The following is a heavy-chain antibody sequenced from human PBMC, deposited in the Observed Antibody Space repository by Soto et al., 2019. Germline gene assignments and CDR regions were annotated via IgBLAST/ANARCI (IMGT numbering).Heavy chain of an antibody. CDR3: ARDGESGWYRPEGEYNWFDP. CDR2: ISYDGSNK. Sequence: QVQLVESGGGVVQPGRSLRLSCAAYGFTFSSYDMHWVRQAPGKVLERVAVISYDGSNKYYADSVKGRFTISRDNSKNTLYLQMNSLRAEDTAVYYCARDGESGWYRPEGEYNWFDPWGQGTLVTVSS. D-gene: IGHD6-19*01. J-gene: IGHJ5*02. CDR1: GFTFSSYD. V-gene: IGHV3-30-3*01.